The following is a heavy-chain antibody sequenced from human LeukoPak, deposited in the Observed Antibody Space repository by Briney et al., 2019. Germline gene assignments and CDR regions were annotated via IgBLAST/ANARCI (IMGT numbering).Heavy chain of an antibody. V-gene: IGHV1-18*01. J-gene: IGHJ4*02. CDR3: ARDLIVVVNFDPPYFDY. CDR1: GYTFTSYG. D-gene: IGHD3-22*01. Sequence: GASVKVSCKASGYTFTSYGISWVRQAPGQGLEWMGWISAYNGNTNYAQKRQGRVTMTTDTSTSTAYMELRSLRSDDTAVYYCARDLIVVVNFDPPYFDYWGQGTLVTVSS. CDR2: ISAYNGNT.